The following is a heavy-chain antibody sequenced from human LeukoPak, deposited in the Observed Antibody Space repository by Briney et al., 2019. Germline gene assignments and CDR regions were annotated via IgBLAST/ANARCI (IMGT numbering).Heavy chain of an antibody. CDR3: ARWNVAFDH. CDR1: GFTFCNYK. CDR2: IQQDGSEK. Sequence: GGSLRLSCAASGFTFCNYKMGWVRQAPGKGLEWAANIQQDGSEKYIVDSVKGRFTISRDNAENSVHLQMNSLRDEDTAVYFCARWNVAFDHWAQGTLVTVSS. V-gene: IGHV3-7*04. D-gene: IGHD1-1*01. J-gene: IGHJ4*02.